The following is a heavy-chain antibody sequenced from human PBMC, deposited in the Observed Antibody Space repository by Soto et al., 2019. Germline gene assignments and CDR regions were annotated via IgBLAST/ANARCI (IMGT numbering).Heavy chain of an antibody. D-gene: IGHD5-12*01. CDR3: ARGATRFDP. V-gene: IGHV4-34*01. CDR2: INHSGST. CDR1: GGSFSGYY. J-gene: IGHJ5*02. Sequence: SETLSLTCAVYGGSFSGYYWSWIRQPPGKGLEWIGEINHSGSTNYNPSLKSRVTISVDTSKNQFSLKLSSVTAADTAVYYCARGATRFDPWGQGTLVTVSS.